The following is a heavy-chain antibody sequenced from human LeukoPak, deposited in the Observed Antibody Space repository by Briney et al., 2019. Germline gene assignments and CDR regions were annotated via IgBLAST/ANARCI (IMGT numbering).Heavy chain of an antibody. CDR1: GFTFSSYA. J-gene: IGHJ4*02. V-gene: IGHV3-23*01. CDR3: ARDRYFDWLFDY. D-gene: IGHD3-9*01. CDR2: ISGSGDST. Sequence: GGSLRLSCAASGFTFSSYALSWVRQAPGKGLEWVSAISGSGDSTYYADSVKGRFTISRDNSKNTLYLQMNSLRAEDTAVYYCARDRYFDWLFDYWGQGTLVTVSS.